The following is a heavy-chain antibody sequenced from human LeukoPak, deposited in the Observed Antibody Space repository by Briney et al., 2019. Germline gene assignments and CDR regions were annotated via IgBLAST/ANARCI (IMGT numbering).Heavy chain of an antibody. D-gene: IGHD3-16*01. CDR2: IYCSGST. Sequence: PSETLSLTCTVSGGSISSSSYYWGWIRQPPGKGLEWIGSIYCSGSTYYNPSLKSRVTISVDTSKNQFSLKLSSVTAADTAVYYCARDSPYIDYWGQGTLVTVSS. J-gene: IGHJ4*02. CDR3: ARDSPYIDY. V-gene: IGHV4-39*01. CDR1: GGSISSSSYY.